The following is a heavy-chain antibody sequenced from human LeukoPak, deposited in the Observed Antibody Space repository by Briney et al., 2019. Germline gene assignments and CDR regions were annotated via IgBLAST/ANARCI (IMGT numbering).Heavy chain of an antibody. V-gene: IGHV3-20*04. CDR2: INWNGGST. CDR3: ARAFGGWFDP. CDR1: GFTFDDYG. D-gene: IGHD4-23*01. J-gene: IGHJ5*02. Sequence: GGSLRLSCAASGFTFDDYGMSWVRQAPGKGLEWVSGINWNGGSTGYADSVKGRFTISRENAKNSLYLQMNSLRAGDTAVYYCARAFGGWFDPWGQGTLVTVSS.